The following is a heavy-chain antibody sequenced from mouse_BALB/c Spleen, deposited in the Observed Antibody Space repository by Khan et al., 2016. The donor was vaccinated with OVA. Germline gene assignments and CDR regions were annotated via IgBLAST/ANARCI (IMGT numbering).Heavy chain of an antibody. CDR1: GYTFTSYD. CDR2: IFPGDGST. CDR3: ARGGHGGFAY. D-gene: IGHD3-1*01. J-gene: IGHJ3*01. Sequence: QVQLQQSGAELVKPGTSVKLSCKASGYTFTSYDINWVRQRPEQGLDWIGWIFPGDGSTKYNEKFKGKATLTTDKSSSTAYMQLSRLTSEDSAVXFCARGGHGGFAYWGQGTLVTVSA. V-gene: IGHV1-85*01.